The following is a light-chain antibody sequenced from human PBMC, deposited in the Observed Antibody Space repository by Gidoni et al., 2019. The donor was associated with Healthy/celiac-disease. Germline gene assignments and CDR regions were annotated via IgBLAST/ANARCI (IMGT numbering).Light chain of an antibody. CDR3: GTWDSSLSALV. CDR1: SSNIGNNY. J-gene: IGLJ2*01. Sequence: QSVLTQAPSVSAAPGQKVTISCSGSSSNIGNNYVSWYQQLPGTAPKLLIYDHNKRPSGIPDRFSGSKSGTSATLGITGLQTGDEADYYCGTWDSSLSALVFGGGTKLTVL. CDR2: DHN. V-gene: IGLV1-51*01.